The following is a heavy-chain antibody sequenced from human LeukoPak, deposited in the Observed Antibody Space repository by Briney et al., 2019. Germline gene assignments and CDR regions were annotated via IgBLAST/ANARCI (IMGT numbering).Heavy chain of an antibody. V-gene: IGHV4-59*01. D-gene: IGHD3-16*01. CDR2: IYYSGST. Sequence: SETLSLTCTVSGGSISSYYWSWIRQPPGKGLEWIGYIYYSGSTNYNPSLKSRVTISVDTSKNQFSLKLSSVTAADTAVYYCARDHYDYVWGSYVPLWYFDYWGQGTLVTVSS. J-gene: IGHJ4*02. CDR3: ARDHYDYVWGSYVPLWYFDY. CDR1: GGSISSYY.